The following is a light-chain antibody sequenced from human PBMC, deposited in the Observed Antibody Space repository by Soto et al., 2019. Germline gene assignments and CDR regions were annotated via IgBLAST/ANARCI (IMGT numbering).Light chain of an antibody. CDR3: QQDGSPPLT. Sequence: EIVLTQSPGTLSLSPGERATLSCRASQYVSTTFFAWYQQKPGQAPRLLIYGTSNRATGIPDRYSGSGSGTDFTLTISRPEPEDFAVYYCQQDGSPPLTFGGGTRMEIK. CDR1: QYVSTTF. J-gene: IGKJ4*01. CDR2: GTS. V-gene: IGKV3-20*01.